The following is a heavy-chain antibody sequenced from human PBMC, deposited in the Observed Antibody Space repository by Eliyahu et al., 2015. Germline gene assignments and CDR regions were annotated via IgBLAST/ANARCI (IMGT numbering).Heavy chain of an antibody. J-gene: IGHJ3*02. V-gene: IGHV4-34*02. Sequence: QVQLQQWGAGLLKPSETLSLTCAIYGGSLRPFYWSWIRQPPGKGLEWXGEINHSGSTNYNPSLKSRVTISVDTAKTQFSLKLSSVTAADTAIYYCARVDSSGWNAFDIWGQGTMVTVSS. CDR3: ARVDSSGWNAFDI. CDR1: GGSLRPFY. D-gene: IGHD6-19*01. CDR2: INHSGST.